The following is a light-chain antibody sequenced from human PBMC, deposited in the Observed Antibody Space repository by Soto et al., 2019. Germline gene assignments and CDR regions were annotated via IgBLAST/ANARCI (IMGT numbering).Light chain of an antibody. V-gene: IGKV3D-7*01. Sequence: EIVLSQPPCTLSLSQGEGATPSCGASQSVTSRYLSWYQQKPDQAPRLLIYGTSIRATGIPARFSGSGSGTEFTLTIGSLQSEDSAVYYCQQYQNLWTFGQGTKVDTK. CDR2: GTS. CDR1: QSVTSRY. J-gene: IGKJ1*01. CDR3: QQYQNLWT.